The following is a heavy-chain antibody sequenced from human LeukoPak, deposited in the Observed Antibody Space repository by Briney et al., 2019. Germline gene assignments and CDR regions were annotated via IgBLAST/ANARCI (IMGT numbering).Heavy chain of an antibody. D-gene: IGHD5-18*01. V-gene: IGHV4-34*01. CDR2: ITLRGST. CDR3: SRGRIQRWTRYYYYMDV. Sequence: SETLSLTCAVYGGSFRGYYWSWIPQPPPKGLEWIGGITLRGSTNYNPSLKSRVTISVDTSKTQFSLKLSSVTAADTAVYYCSRGRIQRWTRYYYYMDVWGKGTTVTVSS. J-gene: IGHJ6*03. CDR1: GGSFRGYY.